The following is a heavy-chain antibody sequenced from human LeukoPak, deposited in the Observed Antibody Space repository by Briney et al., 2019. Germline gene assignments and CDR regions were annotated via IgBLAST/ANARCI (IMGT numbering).Heavy chain of an antibody. V-gene: IGHV4-39*01. CDR3: ARHGTGDGYKAFFDY. CDR1: GGSISSSSYY. J-gene: IGHJ4*02. Sequence: PSETLSLTCTVSGGSISSSSYYWGWIRQPPGKGLEWIGSIYYSGSTYYNPSLKSRVTISVDTSKNQFSLKLSSVTDADTAVYYCARHGTGDGYKAFFDYWGQGTLVTVCS. CDR2: IYYSGST. D-gene: IGHD5-24*01.